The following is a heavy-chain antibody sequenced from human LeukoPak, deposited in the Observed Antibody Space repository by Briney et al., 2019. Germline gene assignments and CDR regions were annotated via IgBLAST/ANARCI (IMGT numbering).Heavy chain of an antibody. Sequence: GGSLRLSCAASGFTFSSYAMSWVRQAPGKGLKWVSAISGSGGSTYYADSVKGRFTISRDNSKNTLYLQMNSLRAEDTAVYYCARATHPLRTQVWGMDVWGQGTTVTVSS. V-gene: IGHV3-23*01. CDR1: GFTFSSYA. CDR3: ARATHPLRTQVWGMDV. CDR2: ISGSGGST. D-gene: IGHD5-18*01. J-gene: IGHJ6*02.